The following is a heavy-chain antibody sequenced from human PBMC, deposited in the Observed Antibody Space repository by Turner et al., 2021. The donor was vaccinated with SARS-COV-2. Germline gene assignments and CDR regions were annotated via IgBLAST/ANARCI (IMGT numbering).Heavy chain of an antibody. Sequence: EVQLLESGGGLVQPGWSLRLSCAASRFLFSSYAMSWVRQAPGKGLEWVSAISGSGGSTFYADAVKGRFTISRDNSKNTLYLQMNSLRAEDTAVYYCAKDPGVSSGPVLEYFQHWGQGTLVTVSS. CDR1: RFLFSSYA. J-gene: IGHJ1*01. V-gene: IGHV3-23*01. CDR2: ISGSGGST. CDR3: AKDPGVSSGPVLEYFQH. D-gene: IGHD6-19*01.